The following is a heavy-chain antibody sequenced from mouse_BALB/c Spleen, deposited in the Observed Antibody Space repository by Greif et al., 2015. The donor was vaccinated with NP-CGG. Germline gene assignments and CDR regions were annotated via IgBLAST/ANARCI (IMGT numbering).Heavy chain of an antibody. CDR3: ARRTGTEAMDY. V-gene: IGHV1-84*02. D-gene: IGHD4-1*01. CDR2: IYPGSSNT. Sequence: VQLQQSGPELVKPGASVKISCKASGYTFTDYYINWVKQEPGQGLEWIGWIYPGSSNTKYNEKFKGKATLTVDTSSSTAYMQLSSLTSEDTAVYFCARRTGTEAMDYWGQGTSVTVSS. J-gene: IGHJ4*01. CDR1: GYTFTDYY.